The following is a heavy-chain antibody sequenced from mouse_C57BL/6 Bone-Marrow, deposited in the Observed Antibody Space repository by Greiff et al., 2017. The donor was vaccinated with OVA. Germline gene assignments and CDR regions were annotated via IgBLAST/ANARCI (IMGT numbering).Heavy chain of an antibody. CDR3: ARDLGTVVATELWYFDV. D-gene: IGHD1-1*01. Sequence: EVKLMESGPGLVKPSQSLSLTCSVTGYSITSGYYWNWIRQFPGNKLEWMGYISYDGSNNYNPSLKNRISITRDTSKNQFFLKLNSVTTEDTATYYCARDLGTVVATELWYFDVWGTGTTVTVSS. V-gene: IGHV3-6*01. J-gene: IGHJ1*03. CDR1: GYSITSGYY. CDR2: ISYDGSN.